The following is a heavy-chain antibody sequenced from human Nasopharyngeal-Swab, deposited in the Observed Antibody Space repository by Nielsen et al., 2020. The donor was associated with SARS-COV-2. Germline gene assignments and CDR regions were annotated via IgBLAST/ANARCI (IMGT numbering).Heavy chain of an antibody. Sequence: WIRQPPGKGLEWVSYISSSSSYTNYADSVKGRFTISRDNAKNSLYLQMNSLRAEDTAVYYCAKANQNNDYWGQGTLVTVSS. V-gene: IGHV3-11*05. CDR2: ISSSSSYT. J-gene: IGHJ4*02. D-gene: IGHD1-14*01. CDR3: AKANQNNDY.